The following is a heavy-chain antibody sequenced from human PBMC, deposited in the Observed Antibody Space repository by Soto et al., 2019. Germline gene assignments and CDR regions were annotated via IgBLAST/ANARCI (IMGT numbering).Heavy chain of an antibody. Sequence: ASVKVSCKASGYTFTRYGISWVRQAPGQGLEWMGWISGYNGDTKYAQKFQGRVTMTVDTSTTTAYMGLRSLTSDDRAVYYCAKNGQPPYYYYGMDVSGQGTTVTVSS. J-gene: IGHJ6*02. D-gene: IGHD2-8*01. CDR2: ISGYNGDT. CDR3: AKNGQPPYYYYGMDV. V-gene: IGHV1-18*01. CDR1: GYTFTRYG.